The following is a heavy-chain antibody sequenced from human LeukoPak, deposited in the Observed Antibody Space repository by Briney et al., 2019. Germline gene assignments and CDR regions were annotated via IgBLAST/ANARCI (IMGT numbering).Heavy chain of an antibody. Sequence: SETLSLTCTVSGVSTSSGNYYWGWIRQPPGKGLEWIGGISSSGNTYYNPSLKSRITISIDTSKNQFSLKLSSVTAADTAVYYCARAAPTYYYGSGSYYKVPPYYYYGMDVWGQGTTVTVSS. J-gene: IGHJ6*02. CDR1: GVSTSSGNYY. CDR2: ISSSGNT. V-gene: IGHV4-39*07. D-gene: IGHD3-10*01. CDR3: ARAAPTYYYGSGSYYKVPPYYYYGMDV.